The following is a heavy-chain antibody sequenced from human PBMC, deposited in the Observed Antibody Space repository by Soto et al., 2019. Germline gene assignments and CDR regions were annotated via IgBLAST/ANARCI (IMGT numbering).Heavy chain of an antibody. CDR2: IGANGEIT. J-gene: IGHJ4*02. D-gene: IGHD4-17*01. CDR1: GFTFSTYP. CDR3: ASDPGDYVGSSDY. Sequence: GGSLRLSCAASGFTFSTYPMTWLRQAPGKGLEWVSTIGANGEITYYSDSVKGRFTISRDNSKNTLYVQMSSLRAEDTAVYYCASDPGDYVGSSDYWGQGTLVTVSS. V-gene: IGHV3-23*01.